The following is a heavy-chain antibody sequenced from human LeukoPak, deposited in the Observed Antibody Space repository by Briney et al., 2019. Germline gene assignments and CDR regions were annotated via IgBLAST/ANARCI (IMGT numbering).Heavy chain of an antibody. V-gene: IGHV3-30*02. D-gene: IGHD5-18*01. J-gene: IGHJ4*02. CDR3: AKDHSYGSYYFDY. CDR2: IRYHGSDK. CDR1: GFTFSGSG. Sequence: GGSLRLSCAASGFTFSGSGIHWVRQAPGKGLEWVAFIRYHGSDKFYADSVKGRFTISRDNSKNTLYLQMNSLRAEDTAVYYCAKDHSYGSYYFDYWGQGTLVTVSS.